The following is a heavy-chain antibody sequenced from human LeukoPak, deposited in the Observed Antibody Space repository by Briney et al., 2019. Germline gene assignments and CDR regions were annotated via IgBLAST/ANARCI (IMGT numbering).Heavy chain of an antibody. CDR2: IYGGGNT. CDR3: ATGGRSGMAFDF. Sequence: PGGSLRLSCSFSGFIATSNYMAWVRQSPGKGLQWISFIYGGGNTLYADSVRDRFRISRDNSKSTLYLQMNSVRVEDTAVYYCATGGRSGMAFDFWGQGTLVTVSS. J-gene: IGHJ4*02. D-gene: IGHD2-8*01. V-gene: IGHV3-53*01. CDR1: GFIATSNY.